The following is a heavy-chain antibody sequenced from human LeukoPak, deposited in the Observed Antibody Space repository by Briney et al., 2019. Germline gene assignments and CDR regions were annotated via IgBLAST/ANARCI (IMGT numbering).Heavy chain of an antibody. CDR2: INHSGST. CDR3: ARGRYSSSWYEGADWFDP. J-gene: IGHJ5*02. D-gene: IGHD6-13*01. Sequence: SETLSLTCAVYGGSFSGYYWSWIRQPPGKGLEWIGEINHSGSTNYNPSLKSRVTISVDTSKNQFSLKLSSVTAADTAVYYCARGRYSSSWYEGADWFDPWGQGTLVTVSS. V-gene: IGHV4-34*01. CDR1: GGSFSGYY.